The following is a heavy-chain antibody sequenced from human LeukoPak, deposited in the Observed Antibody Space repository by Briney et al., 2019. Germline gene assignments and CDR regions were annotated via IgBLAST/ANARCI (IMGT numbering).Heavy chain of an antibody. CDR2: ISAYNGNT. Sequence: GASVKVSCKASGYTFTSYGISWVRQAPGQGLEWMGWISAYNGNTNYAQKLQGRVTMTTDTSTSTAYMELRSLRSDDTAVYYCARDYGSRRASYYFDYWGQGTLVTVSS. CDR1: GYTFTSYG. V-gene: IGHV1-18*01. J-gene: IGHJ4*02. D-gene: IGHD4-17*01. CDR3: ARDYGSRRASYYFDY.